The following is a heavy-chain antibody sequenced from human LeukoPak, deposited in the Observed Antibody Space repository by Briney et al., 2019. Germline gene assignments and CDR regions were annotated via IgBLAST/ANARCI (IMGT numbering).Heavy chain of an antibody. D-gene: IGHD1-26*01. CDR2: ISAYNGNT. V-gene: IGHV1-18*01. J-gene: IGHJ4*02. Sequence: ASVKVSCKASGYTFTSYGISWVRQAPGQGLEWMGWISAYNGNTNYAQKLQGRVTMTTDTSTSTAYMELRSLRSDDTAVYYCARSTYSGSYYGEDTYFDYWGQGTLVTVSS. CDR3: ARSTYSGSYYGEDTYFDY. CDR1: GYTFTSYG.